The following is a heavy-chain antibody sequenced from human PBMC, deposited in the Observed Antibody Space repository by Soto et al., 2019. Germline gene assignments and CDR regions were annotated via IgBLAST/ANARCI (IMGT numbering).Heavy chain of an antibody. CDR1: GYTFTGYY. CDR3: ARGAARPGYYYYYGMDV. J-gene: IGHJ6*02. V-gene: IGHV1-2*04. CDR2: INPNSGGT. Sequence: ASVKVSCKASGYTFTGYYMHWVRQAPGQGLEWMGWINPNSGGTNYAQKLQGWVTMTRDTSISTAYMELSRLRSDDTAVYYCARGAARPGYYYYYGMDVWGQGTTVTVSS. D-gene: IGHD6-6*01.